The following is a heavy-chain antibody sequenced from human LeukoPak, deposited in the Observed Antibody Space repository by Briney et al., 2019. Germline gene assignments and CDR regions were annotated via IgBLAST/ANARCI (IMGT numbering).Heavy chain of an antibody. CDR2: TYYRSKWYN. Sequence: SQTLSLTCAISGDSVSSNSGAWNWIRQSPSRGLEWLGRTYYRSKWYNDYAVSVKSRITINPDTSKNQFSLQLDSVTPEDTAVYYCARDIHYYDSSGYYPYYFDYWGQGTPVTVSS. CDR1: GDSVSSNSGA. D-gene: IGHD3-22*01. V-gene: IGHV6-1*01. CDR3: ARDIHYYDSSGYYPYYFDY. J-gene: IGHJ4*02.